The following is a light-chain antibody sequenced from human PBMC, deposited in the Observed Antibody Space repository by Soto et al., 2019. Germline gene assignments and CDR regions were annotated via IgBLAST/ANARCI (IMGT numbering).Light chain of an antibody. J-gene: IGKJ1*01. Sequence: EIVLTQSPGTLSLSPGERATLSCRASQSVNRNFLAWYQQRPGQAPRLLIYGASSRASGIPDKFSGSGSGTDFTLTISRLEPEDFELYYCQQYGNPPRTFGQGTKVEVK. CDR2: GAS. V-gene: IGKV3-20*01. CDR3: QQYGNPPRT. CDR1: QSVNRNF.